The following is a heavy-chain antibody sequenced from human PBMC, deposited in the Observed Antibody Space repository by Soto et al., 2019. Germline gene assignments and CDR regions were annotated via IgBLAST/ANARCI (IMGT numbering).Heavy chain of an antibody. Sequence: WGSXRLSCSAFGFTFINHSRSWFRQAPGKGLEWVSGLSSSGGGTYYADSVKGRFTISRDNSKNTLYLQMNSLRAEDAAFYYCARLRSGYLTGFEFCGLGTLVTVSS. CDR2: LSSSGGGT. CDR3: ARLRSGYLTGFEF. V-gene: IGHV3-23*01. J-gene: IGHJ4*02. CDR1: GFTFINHS. D-gene: IGHD3-3*01.